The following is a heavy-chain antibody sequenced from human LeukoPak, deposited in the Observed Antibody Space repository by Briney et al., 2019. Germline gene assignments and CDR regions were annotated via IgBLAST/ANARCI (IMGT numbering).Heavy chain of an antibody. Sequence: GASVKVSCKASGYTFTNYGISWVRQAPGQGLEWMGWISAYTGNTKYAQKFQGRVTMTAGTSTRTAYMELRSLRTDDTAVYYCARDLDDILTAYKPITYYFDYWGQGTLVTVSS. D-gene: IGHD3-9*01. CDR1: GYTFTNYG. J-gene: IGHJ4*02. V-gene: IGHV1-18*01. CDR3: ARDLDDILTAYKPITYYFDY. CDR2: ISAYTGNT.